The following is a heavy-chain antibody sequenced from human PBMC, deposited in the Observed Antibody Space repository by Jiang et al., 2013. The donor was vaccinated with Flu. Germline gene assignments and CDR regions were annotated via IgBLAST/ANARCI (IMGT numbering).Heavy chain of an antibody. CDR3: ARGLRDTATYYSYYYMDV. J-gene: IGHJ6*03. V-gene: IGHV4-4*09. CDR2: VYQWEH. Sequence: TLSLTCTVSGGSISSYFWTWIRQTQEGTGVDWVHVYQWEHPLQPSLKSRVTISVDTSKNQFSLKLSSVTATDTAVYYCARGLRDTATYYSYYYMDVWGKGTTVTVSS. CDR1: GGSISSYF. D-gene: IGHD5-18*01.